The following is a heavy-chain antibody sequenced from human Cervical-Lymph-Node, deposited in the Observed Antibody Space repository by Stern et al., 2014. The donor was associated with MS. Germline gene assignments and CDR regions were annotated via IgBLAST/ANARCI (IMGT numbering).Heavy chain of an antibody. CDR1: GYTFTSYD. D-gene: IGHD2-15*01. V-gene: IGHV1-8*01. J-gene: IGHJ4*02. CDR3: ARVRTALGRRFDY. Sequence: QVQLMQSGAEVKKPGASVKVSCKASGYTFTSYDIHWVRQAPGQGLEWMGWMNPNNGNRDFAQKFQGRVTLTSNTSISTAYMELTSLRSDDTAVYYCARVRTALGRRFDYGGQGTRFTGS. CDR2: MNPNNGNR.